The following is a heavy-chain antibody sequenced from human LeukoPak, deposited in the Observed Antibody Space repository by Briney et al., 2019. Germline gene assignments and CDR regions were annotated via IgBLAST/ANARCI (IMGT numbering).Heavy chain of an antibody. Sequence: SVKVSCKASGYSVTSYVLHGVGPAAAQGVEGMGWMNPNKGNTGYAQKFQGRVTMTRNTSISTAYMDLGSLRSEDTAVYYCARGLGIAAAGTVRLDYWGQGNLVTVSS. CDR1: GYSVTSYV. CDR2: MNPNKGNT. J-gene: IGHJ4*02. CDR3: ARGLGIAAAGTVRLDY. D-gene: IGHD6-13*01. V-gene: IGHV1-8*01.